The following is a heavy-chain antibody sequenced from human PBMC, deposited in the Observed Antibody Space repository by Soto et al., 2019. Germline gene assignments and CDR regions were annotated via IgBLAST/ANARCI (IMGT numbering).Heavy chain of an antibody. CDR3: ARHPPITGPYYYYYGMDV. CDR2: IYPGDSDT. V-gene: IGHV5-51*01. J-gene: IGHJ6*02. CDR1: GYSFTSYW. Sequence: GESLKISCKGSGYSFTSYWIGWVRQMPGKGLEWMGIIYPGDSDTRYSPSFQGQVTISADKSISTAYLQWSSLKASDTAMYYCARHPPITGPYYYYYGMDVWGQGTTVPV. D-gene: IGHD1-20*01.